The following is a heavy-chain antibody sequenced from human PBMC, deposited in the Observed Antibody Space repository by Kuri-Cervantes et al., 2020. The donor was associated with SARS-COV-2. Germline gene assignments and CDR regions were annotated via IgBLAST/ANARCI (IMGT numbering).Heavy chain of an antibody. CDR3: ARLTVYYGSGSYLSDYYYYYYMDV. V-gene: IGHV4-59*08. CDR1: GGSISSYY. Sequence: SETLSLTCTVSGGSISSYYWSWIRQPPGKGLEWIGYIYYSGSTNYNPSLKSRVIISVDTSKNQFSLKLSSVTAADTAVYYCARLTVYYGSGSYLSDYYYYYYMDVWGKGTTVTVSS. D-gene: IGHD3-10*01. CDR2: IYYSGST. J-gene: IGHJ6*03.